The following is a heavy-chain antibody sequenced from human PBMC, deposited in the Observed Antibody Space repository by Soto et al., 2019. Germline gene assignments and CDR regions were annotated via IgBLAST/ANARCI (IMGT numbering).Heavy chain of an antibody. CDR2: IRASDNSI. D-gene: IGHD1-1*01. J-gene: IGHJ4*02. CDR3: ASSGWGASGTPYLDF. Sequence: PGGSLRLSCAASGVTLKTSEVHWVRQAPGKGLEWLSFIRASDNSIYYADSVEGRFTISGDNAKNSVSLQMNSLTVEDTAIYYCASSGWGASGTPYLDFWGQGTLVTVSS. V-gene: IGHV3-48*03. CDR1: GVTLKTSE.